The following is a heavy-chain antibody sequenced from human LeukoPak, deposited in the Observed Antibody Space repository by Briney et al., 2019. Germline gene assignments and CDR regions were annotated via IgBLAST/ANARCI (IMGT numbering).Heavy chain of an antibody. CDR3: ARIGSIAARPGY. J-gene: IGHJ4*02. D-gene: IGHD6-6*01. V-gene: IGHV1-2*06. CDR2: INHNSGGT. Sequence: ASVKVSCKASGYTFTGYYMHWVRQAPGQGLEWMGRINHNSGGTNYAQRFQGRVTMTRDTSISTAYMELSRLRSDDTAVYYCARIGSIAARPGYWGQGTLVTVSS. CDR1: GYTFTGYY.